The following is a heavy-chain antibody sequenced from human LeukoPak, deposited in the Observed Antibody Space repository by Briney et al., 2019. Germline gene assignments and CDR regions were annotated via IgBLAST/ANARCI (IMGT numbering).Heavy chain of an antibody. CDR2: IYYSGST. J-gene: IGHJ3*02. V-gene: IGHV4-59*08. D-gene: IGHD3-22*01. Sequence: PSETLSLTCTVSGGSISSYYWSWIRQPPGKGLEWIGYIYYSGSTNYNPSLKSRVTISVDTSKNQFSLKLSSVTAADTAVYYCARRDYDSSGYYHAFDIWSQGTMVTVSS. CDR3: ARRDYDSSGYYHAFDI. CDR1: GGSISSYY.